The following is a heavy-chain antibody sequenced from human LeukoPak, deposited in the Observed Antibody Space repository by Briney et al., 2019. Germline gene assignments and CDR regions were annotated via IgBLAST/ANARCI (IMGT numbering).Heavy chain of an antibody. V-gene: IGHV1-2*04. CDR3: ARDPSAVAAAPYWYFDL. J-gene: IGHJ2*01. D-gene: IGHD2-15*01. Sequence: ASVTVSCKASGYTFTGYYMHWVRQAPGQGLEWMGWINPNSGGTNYAQKFQGWVTMTRDTSISTAYMELSRLRSDDTAVYYCARDPSAVAAAPYWYFDLWGRGTLVTVSS. CDR1: GYTFTGYY. CDR2: INPNSGGT.